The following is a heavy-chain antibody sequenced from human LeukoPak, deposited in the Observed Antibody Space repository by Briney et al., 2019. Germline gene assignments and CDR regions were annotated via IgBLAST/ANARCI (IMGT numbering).Heavy chain of an antibody. CDR3: AHEYCSGGSCSSWFDP. CDR2: IRYDGSNK. CDR1: GFTFSSYG. J-gene: IGHJ5*02. Sequence: PGGSLRLSCAASGFTFSSYGMHWVRQAPGKGLEWVAFIRYDGSNKYYADSVKGRFTISRDNSKNTLYLQMNSLRAEDTAVYYCAHEYCSGGSCSSWFDPWGQGTLVTVSS. D-gene: IGHD2-15*01. V-gene: IGHV3-30*02.